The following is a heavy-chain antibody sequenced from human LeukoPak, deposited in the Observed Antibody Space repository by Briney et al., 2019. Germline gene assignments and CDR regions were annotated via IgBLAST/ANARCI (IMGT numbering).Heavy chain of an antibody. CDR2: IYYSGST. CDR3: ARTVVRGVIIKNIWFDP. J-gene: IGHJ5*02. CDR1: GGSISSYY. V-gene: IGHV4-59*08. D-gene: IGHD3-10*01. Sequence: PSETLSLTCTVSGGSISSYYWSWIRQPPGKGLEWIGYIYYSGSTNYNPSLKSRVTISVDTSKNQFSLKLSSVTAADTAVYYCARTVVRGVIIKNIWFDPWGQGTLVTVSS.